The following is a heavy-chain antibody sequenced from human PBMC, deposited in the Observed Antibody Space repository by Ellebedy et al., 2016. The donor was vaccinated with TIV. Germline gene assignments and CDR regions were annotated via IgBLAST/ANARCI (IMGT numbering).Heavy chain of an antibody. D-gene: IGHD3-22*01. CDR3: ARDDSSGYSDY. Sequence: GESLKISXTASGFTFGDYAMSWFRQAPGKGLEWVGFIRSKAYGGTTEYAASVKGRFTISRDDSKSIAYLQMNSLRAEDTAVYYCARDDSSGYSDYWGQGTLVTVSS. CDR2: IRSKAYGGTT. V-gene: IGHV3-49*03. CDR1: GFTFGDYA. J-gene: IGHJ4*02.